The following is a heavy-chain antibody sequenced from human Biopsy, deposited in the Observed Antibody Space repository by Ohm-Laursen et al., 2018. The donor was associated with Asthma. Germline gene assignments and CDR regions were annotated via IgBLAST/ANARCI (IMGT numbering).Heavy chain of an antibody. CDR2: ISYDGGNK. CDR3: ARTHERWTSIQDDALDI. Sequence: SLRLSCAASGFTFSIYDIHWVRQAPGKGLEWVAVISYDGGNKFYGDSVKGRFTLSRDNSRNTLYLQMNSLRVEDPAIYYCARTHERWTSIQDDALDIWGQGTMVIVSS. J-gene: IGHJ3*02. V-gene: IGHV3-30*03. CDR1: GFTFSIYD. D-gene: IGHD4-23*01.